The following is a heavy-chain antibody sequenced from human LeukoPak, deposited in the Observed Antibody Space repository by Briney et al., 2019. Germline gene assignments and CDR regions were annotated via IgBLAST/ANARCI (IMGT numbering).Heavy chain of an antibody. D-gene: IGHD6-19*01. CDR2: INPSGGST. CDR1: GYTFTSYY. V-gene: IGHV1-46*01. J-gene: IGHJ4*02. CDR3: ARSPSSGWYHDY. Sequence: ASVRVSCKASGYTFTSYYMHWVRQAPGQGLEWMGIINPSGGSTSYAQKFHGRVTMTRDTSISTAYMELSRLTSDDTAVYYCARSPSSGWYHDYWGQGTLVTVSS.